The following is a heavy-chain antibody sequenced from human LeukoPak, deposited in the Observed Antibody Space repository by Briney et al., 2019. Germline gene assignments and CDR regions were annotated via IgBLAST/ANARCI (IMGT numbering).Heavy chain of an antibody. D-gene: IGHD3-22*01. Sequence: GGSLRLSCAASGFTVSTNYMSWVRQAPGRGLEWVSVIYSGGSTYYADSVKGQFTISRDNSKNTLYLQMNSLRAEDTAVYYCARVDYYDSNGYYRWGQGTLVTVSS. V-gene: IGHV3-53*01. CDR3: ARVDYYDSNGYYR. CDR2: IYSGGST. CDR1: GFTVSTNY. J-gene: IGHJ4*02.